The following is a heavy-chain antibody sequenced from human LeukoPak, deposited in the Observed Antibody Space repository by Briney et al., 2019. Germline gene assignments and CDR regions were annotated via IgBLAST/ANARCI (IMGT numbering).Heavy chain of an antibody. CDR3: AREGYCPTTSCYEHY. CDR2: IWNDGSNK. V-gene: IGHV3-30*02. D-gene: IGHD2-2*01. CDR1: GFTVSSNY. Sequence: GGSLRLSCAASGFTVSSNYMSWVRQAPGKGLEWLAFIWNDGSNKYYADSVKGRFTVSRDNSKNTLYVQMNTLRTEDTAVYYCAREGYCPTTSCYEHYWGRGTLVTVSS. J-gene: IGHJ4*02.